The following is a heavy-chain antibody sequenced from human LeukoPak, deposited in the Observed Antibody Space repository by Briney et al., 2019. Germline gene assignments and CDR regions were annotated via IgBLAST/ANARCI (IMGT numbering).Heavy chain of an antibody. CDR3: ARHLSPRGYSYGWGYFDL. V-gene: IGHV4-39*01. Sequence: SETLSLTCTVSGGSISSSSYYWGWIRQPPGKVLEWIGSIYYSGSTYYNPSLKSRVTISVDTSKNQFSLKLSSVTAADTAVYYCARHLSPRGYSYGWGYFDLWGRGTLVTVSS. CDR1: GGSISSSSYY. D-gene: IGHD5-18*01. CDR2: IYYSGST. J-gene: IGHJ2*01.